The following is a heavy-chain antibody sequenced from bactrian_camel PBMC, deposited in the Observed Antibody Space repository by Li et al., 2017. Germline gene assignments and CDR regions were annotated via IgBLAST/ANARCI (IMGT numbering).Heavy chain of an antibody. CDR1: GDSYSSYC. Sequence: VQLVESGGGPVRAGGSLRLSCVRSGDSYSSYCMGWFRQASGKVREGVATILTAGGKTWYRDSVKGRFTISQDNAKNTVYLQMNNLKPEDTATYYCAALGSIRCRDVVRLSAFPGDEYTYWGQGTQVTVS. J-gene: IGHJ4*01. CDR2: ILTAGGKT. V-gene: IGHV3S40*01. CDR3: AALGSIRCRDVVRLSAFPGDEYTY. D-gene: IGHD2*01.